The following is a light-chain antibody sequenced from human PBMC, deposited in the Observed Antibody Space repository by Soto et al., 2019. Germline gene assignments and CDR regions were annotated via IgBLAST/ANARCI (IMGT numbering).Light chain of an antibody. CDR1: QSFNSIY. CDR2: GAS. J-gene: IGKJ1*01. V-gene: IGKV3-20*01. Sequence: EIVLTQSPGTLSLSPGERAPISCRASQSFNSIYLAWYQQKPGQAPRLLIYGASSRATGIPDRFSGSGSGTDFTLTISRLEPEDFAVYYCHQYDSWTFGQGTKVEI. CDR3: HQYDSWT.